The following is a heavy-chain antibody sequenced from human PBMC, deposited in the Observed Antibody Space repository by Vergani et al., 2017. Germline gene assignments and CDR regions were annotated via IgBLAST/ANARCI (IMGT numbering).Heavy chain of an antibody. CDR2: IIPIFGTA. V-gene: IGHV1-69*01. D-gene: IGHD6-6*01. Sequence: QVQLVQSGAEVKKPGSSVKVSCKASGGTFSSYAISWVRQAPGQGLEWMGGIIPIFGTANYAQKFQGRVTITADESTSTAYMGLSSLRSEDTAVYYCARDRAYSSSPRFDYWGQGTLVTVSS. J-gene: IGHJ4*02. CDR3: ARDRAYSSSPRFDY. CDR1: GGTFSSYA.